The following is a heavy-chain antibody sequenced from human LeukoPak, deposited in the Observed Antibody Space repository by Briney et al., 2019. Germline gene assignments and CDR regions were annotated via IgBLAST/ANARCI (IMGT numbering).Heavy chain of an antibody. V-gene: IGHV1-8*01. D-gene: IGHD4-23*01. J-gene: IGHJ6*02. Sequence: ASVKVSCKASGYTFTSYDINWVRQATGQGLEWMGWMNPDSGNTGYAQKFQGRVTMTRNTSISTAYMELRSLRSEDTAVYYCARGVHGGNSEFHYYYGMDVWGQGTTVTVSS. CDR3: ARGVHGGNSEFHYYYGMDV. CDR2: MNPDSGNT. CDR1: GYTFTSYD.